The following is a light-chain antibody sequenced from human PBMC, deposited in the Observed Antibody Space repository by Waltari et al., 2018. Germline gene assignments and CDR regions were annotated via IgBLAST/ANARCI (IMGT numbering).Light chain of an antibody. V-gene: IGKV3-15*01. CDR1: QSVSPN. CDR3: QQYKNWPLT. Sequence: EIVLTQSPATLSVSPGETATLSCRASQSVSPNLAWYQQNPGQTPRLLISGASTRATGIPARFSGSWSGTEFTLTISSLQSEDFAVYYCQQYKNWPLTFGPGTKVDIK. CDR2: GAS. J-gene: IGKJ3*01.